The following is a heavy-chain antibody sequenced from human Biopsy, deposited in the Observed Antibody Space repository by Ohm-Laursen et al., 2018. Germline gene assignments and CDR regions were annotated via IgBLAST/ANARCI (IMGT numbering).Heavy chain of an antibody. Sequence: TLSITCPVSGDSISSYYWSWIRQPPGKGLEWIGYVYYTGSTDYNPSLQSRVTISVDTSKNHFSLRLRSVTPADTAIYYCARDRGFYSDRTVPGYFDLWGRGTLVTVSS. CDR1: GDSISSYY. V-gene: IGHV4-59*01. CDR2: VYYTGST. D-gene: IGHD3-22*01. J-gene: IGHJ2*01. CDR3: ARDRGFYSDRTVPGYFDL.